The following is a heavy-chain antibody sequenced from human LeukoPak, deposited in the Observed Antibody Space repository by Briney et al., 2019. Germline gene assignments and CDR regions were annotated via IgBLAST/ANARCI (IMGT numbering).Heavy chain of an antibody. CDR2: IWYDGSNK. D-gene: IGHD4-17*01. Sequence: GGSLRLSCAASGFTFSSYGTHWVRQAPGKGLEWAAVIWYDGSNKYYADSVKGRFTISRDNSKNTLYLQMNSLRAEDTAVYYCAKNGDYRSYYYYYYMDVWGKGTTVTVSS. V-gene: IGHV3-33*06. CDR3: AKNGDYRSYYYYYYMDV. CDR1: GFTFSSYG. J-gene: IGHJ6*03.